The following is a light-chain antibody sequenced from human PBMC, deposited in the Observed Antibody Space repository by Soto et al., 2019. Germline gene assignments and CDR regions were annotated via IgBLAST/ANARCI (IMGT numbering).Light chain of an antibody. CDR1: SSDVGGSNY. CDR3: SSYTSSSRHGV. V-gene: IGLV2-14*01. Sequence: QSALTQPASASGSPGQSITISCTGTSSDVGGSNYVSWYQQHPGKAPKLMIYEVRNRPSGVSNRFSGSKSGNTASLTISGLQAEDEDDYYYSSYTSSSRHGVFGGGTKLTVL. CDR2: EVR. J-gene: IGLJ2*01.